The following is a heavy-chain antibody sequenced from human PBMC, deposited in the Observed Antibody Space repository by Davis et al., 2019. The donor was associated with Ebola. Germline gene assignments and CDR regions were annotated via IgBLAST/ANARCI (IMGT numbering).Heavy chain of an antibody. CDR2: INSDGSST. J-gene: IGHJ4*02. CDR3: AKARSSWTPFDY. V-gene: IGHV3-74*01. D-gene: IGHD6-13*01. CDR1: GFTFSSYW. Sequence: PGGSLRLSCAASGFTFSSYWMHWVRQAPGKGLVWVSRINSDGSSTSYADSVKGRFTISRDNAKNTLYLQMNSLRAEDTAVYYCAKARSSWTPFDYWGQGTLVTVSS.